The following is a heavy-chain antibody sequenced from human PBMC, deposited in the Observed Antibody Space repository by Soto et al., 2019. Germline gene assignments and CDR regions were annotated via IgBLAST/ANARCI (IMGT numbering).Heavy chain of an antibody. D-gene: IGHD3-3*01. Sequence: PGGSLRLSCAASGFTFSSYAMSWVRQAPGKGLQWVSVISGSGDTTYYADSVKGRFTISRDNSKNTLDLQMNGLRAEDTAVYYCAKRYSDVWSAFDFWGQGTLVTVSS. J-gene: IGHJ4*02. CDR2: ISGSGDTT. CDR1: GFTFSSYA. CDR3: AKRYSDVWSAFDF. V-gene: IGHV3-23*01.